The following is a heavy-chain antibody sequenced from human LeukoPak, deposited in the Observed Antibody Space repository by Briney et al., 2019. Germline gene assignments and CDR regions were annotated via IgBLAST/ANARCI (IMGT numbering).Heavy chain of an antibody. J-gene: IGHJ4*02. CDR1: GYSISSGYY. D-gene: IGHD4-17*01. CDR2: IYHSGST. CDR3: ARGWVNYGDYFFDY. Sequence: KSSETLSLTCTVSGYSISSGYYWGWIRQPPGKGLEWIGSIYHSGSTYYNPSLKSRVTISVDTSKNQFSLKLSSVTAADTAVYYCARGWVNYGDYFFDYWGQGTLVTVSS. V-gene: IGHV4-38-2*02.